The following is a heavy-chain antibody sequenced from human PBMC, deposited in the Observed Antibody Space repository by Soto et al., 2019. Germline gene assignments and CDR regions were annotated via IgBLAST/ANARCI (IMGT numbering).Heavy chain of an antibody. D-gene: IGHD3-3*01. V-gene: IGHV4-59*01. CDR3: ARTGGYYTYFFDY. Sequence: QVQLQESGPGLVKPSETLSLTCTVSGGSMNTYYWNWIRQPPGKGLEWVGYIYYSGTTNYNPSLEGRVIMSVDTSKNQFSLKLTSVTAADTAVYYCARTGGYYTYFFDYWGQGSLVTVSA. CDR2: IYYSGTT. J-gene: IGHJ4*02. CDR1: GGSMNTYY.